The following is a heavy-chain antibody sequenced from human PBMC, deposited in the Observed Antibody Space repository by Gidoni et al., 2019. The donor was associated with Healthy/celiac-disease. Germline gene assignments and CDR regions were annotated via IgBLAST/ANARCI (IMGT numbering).Heavy chain of an antibody. CDR1: GFSLSTSGMC. V-gene: IGHV2-70*01. Sequence: QVTLRESGPALVKPTQTLTLTCTFSGFSLSTSGMCVSWIRQPPGKALEWLALIDWDDDKYYSTSLKTRLTISKDTSKNQVVLTMTNMDPVDTATYYCARIRYYYDVDYYFDYWGQGTLVTVSS. CDR3: ARIRYYYDVDYYFDY. CDR2: IDWDDDK. J-gene: IGHJ4*02. D-gene: IGHD3-22*01.